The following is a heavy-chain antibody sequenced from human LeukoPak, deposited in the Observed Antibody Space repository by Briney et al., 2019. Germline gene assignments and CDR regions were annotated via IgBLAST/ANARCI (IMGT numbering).Heavy chain of an antibody. Sequence: NPSETLSLTCTVSGGSISIYYWSWIRQPPGKGLEWIGHIYTPGSTKYNPSLKSRVTMSVDTSKNQFSLKLSSVTAADTAVYCARERAVTTYYYFDYWGQGTLVTVSS. CDR2: IYTPGST. CDR3: ARERAVTTYYYFDY. J-gene: IGHJ4*02. V-gene: IGHV4-4*07. CDR1: GGSISIYY. D-gene: IGHD4-17*01.